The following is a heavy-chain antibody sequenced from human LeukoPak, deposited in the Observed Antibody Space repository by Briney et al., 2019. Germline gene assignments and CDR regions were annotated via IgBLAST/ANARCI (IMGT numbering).Heavy chain of an antibody. CDR1: GFTFSLYN. CDR3: AREASRTLLDPRKPRTKPPDY. D-gene: IGHD1-14*01. J-gene: IGHJ4*02. CDR2: ISSSNSTI. V-gene: IGHV3-48*04. Sequence: GGSLRLSCAASGFTFSLYNMNWVRQAPGKGLEWLSYISSSNSTIYYADSVKGRFTISRDNAKNSLYLQMNSLRAEDTAVYYCAREASRTLLDPRKPRTKPPDYWGQGTLVTVSS.